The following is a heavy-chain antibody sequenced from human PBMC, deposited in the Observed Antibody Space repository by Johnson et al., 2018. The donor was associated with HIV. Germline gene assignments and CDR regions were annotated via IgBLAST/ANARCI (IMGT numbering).Heavy chain of an antibody. J-gene: IGHJ3*02. CDR1: GFTVSSNY. D-gene: IGHD1-7*01. CDR2: IYSGGST. CDR3: ARYEGNYVAFDI. Sequence: VQLVESGGDLVRPGGSLRLSCAASGFTVSSNYMSWVRQAPGKGLEWVSVIYSGGSTYYADSVKGRFTISRDNSKNTLYLQMNSLRAEDTAVYYCARYEGNYVAFDIWGQGTMVTVSS. V-gene: IGHV3-66*01.